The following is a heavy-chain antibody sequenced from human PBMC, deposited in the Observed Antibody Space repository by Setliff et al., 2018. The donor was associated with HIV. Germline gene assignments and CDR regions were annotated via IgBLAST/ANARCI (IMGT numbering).Heavy chain of an antibody. CDR1: GFTFNSYA. V-gene: IGHV3-74*01. J-gene: IGHJ4*02. Sequence: PGGSLRLSCAASGFTFNSYAMTWVRQAPGKGLEWLSRINTDGSVTNSADSVKGRFIISRDNGKNTLYLQMNSLTAEDTALYYCVRAGSYRFDYWGQGTLVTVSS. CDR3: VRAGSYRFDY. CDR2: INTDGSVT. D-gene: IGHD3-10*01.